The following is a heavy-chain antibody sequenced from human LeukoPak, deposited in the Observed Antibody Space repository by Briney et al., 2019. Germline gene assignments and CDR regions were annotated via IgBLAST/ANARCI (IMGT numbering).Heavy chain of an antibody. Sequence: GGSLRLSCAASGLAFSSYSMNWVRQAPGKGLEWVSYISRSGSSIYYADSVKGRFTISRDNAKNSLYLQMNSLRAEDTAVYYCARKEYDILTGYSSFDYWGQGTLVTVSS. V-gene: IGHV3-48*04. CDR3: ARKEYDILTGYSSFDY. J-gene: IGHJ4*02. CDR1: GLAFSSYS. D-gene: IGHD3-9*01. CDR2: ISRSGSSI.